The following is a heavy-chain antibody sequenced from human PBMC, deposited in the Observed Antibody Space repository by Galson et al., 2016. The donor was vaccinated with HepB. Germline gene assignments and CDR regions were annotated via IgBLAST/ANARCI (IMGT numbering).Heavy chain of an antibody. V-gene: IGHV5-51*01. CDR1: GYTFTNYW. CDR2: IYPGDSDT. D-gene: IGHD3-10*01. Sequence: QSGAEVKKPGESLKISCEASGYTFTNYWIAWVRQMPGKGLEWMGMIYPGDSDTRYSPSFQGQVTISADKSVSTAYLPWNRLKASDTAMYYCAGRFTMVAPLDDWGQGTLVTVSS. J-gene: IGHJ4*02. CDR3: AGRFTMVAPLDD.